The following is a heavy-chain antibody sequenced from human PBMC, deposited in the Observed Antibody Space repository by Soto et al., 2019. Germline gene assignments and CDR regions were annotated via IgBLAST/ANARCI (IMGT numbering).Heavy chain of an antibody. Sequence: QVQLMQSGTEVKKPGASVKVSCKASGYTFTGYFMHWVRQAPGQRPEWMGYINPNSGATKYAQKFQGRVIMTRDTYISTAYMELTMLRSDDTAVYYCARGGGTILAPLPWGQGTLVTVSS. D-gene: IGHD3-3*01. J-gene: IGHJ5*02. CDR3: ARGGGTILAPLP. CDR1: GYTFTGYF. V-gene: IGHV1-2*02. CDR2: INPNSGAT.